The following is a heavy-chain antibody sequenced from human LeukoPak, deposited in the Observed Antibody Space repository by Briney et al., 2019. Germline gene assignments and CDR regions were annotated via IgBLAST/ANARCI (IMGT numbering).Heavy chain of an antibody. D-gene: IGHD5-24*01. V-gene: IGHV4-59*08. CDR3: ARHRKFRFREASGGFDY. J-gene: IGHJ4*02. CDR2: IYYSGST. CDR1: GGSISSYY. Sequence: SETLSLTCTVSGGSISSYYWSWIRQPPGKGLEWIGYIYYSGSTNCNPSLKSRVTISVDTSKNQFSLKLSSVTAADTAVYYCARHRKFRFREASGGFDYWGQGTLVTVSS.